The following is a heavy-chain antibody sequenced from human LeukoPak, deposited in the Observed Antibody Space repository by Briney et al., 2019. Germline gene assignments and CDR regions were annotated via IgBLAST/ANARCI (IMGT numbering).Heavy chain of an antibody. CDR2: IYYSGSA. J-gene: IGHJ4*02. CDR3: VRLSGSYYSDFDY. D-gene: IGHD1-26*01. CDR1: GGSISSSSYS. V-gene: IGHV4-39*01. Sequence: SETLSLTCTVSGGSISSSSYSWGWIRQPPGKGLEWIGSIYYSGSAYYNPSLKSRVSISVDTSKNQFSLKLSSVTAADTAVYYCVRLSGSYYSDFDYWGQGTLVTVSS.